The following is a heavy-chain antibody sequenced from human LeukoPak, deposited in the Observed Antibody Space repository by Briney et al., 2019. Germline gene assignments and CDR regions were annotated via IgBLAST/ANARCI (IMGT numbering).Heavy chain of an antibody. CDR2: IYYSGST. CDR1: GGSISSSSYY. V-gene: IGHV4-39*01. Sequence: PSETLSLTCTVSGGSISSSSYYWGWIRQPPGKGLEWIGSIYYSGSTYYNPSLKSRVTISVDTSKNQFSLKLSSVTAADTAVYSCARHGSYYYDSSGYYPNSYYYYYYMDVWGKGTTVTVSS. CDR3: ARHGSYYYDSSGYYPNSYYYYYYMDV. J-gene: IGHJ6*03. D-gene: IGHD3-22*01.